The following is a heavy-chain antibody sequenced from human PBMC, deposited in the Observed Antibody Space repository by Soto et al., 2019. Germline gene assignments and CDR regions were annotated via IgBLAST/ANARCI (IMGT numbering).Heavy chain of an antibody. V-gene: IGHV3-15*07. CDR1: GFTISHDS. Sequence: EVQLVESGGGFIYPGGSLRLSCAASGFTISHDSMNWVRQAPGKGLEWVARIKTDTEGGTTDYAAAVKGTFTVSRDDSKNTLYLQMNSLKNEDTAVYYCTTGSEEGDWGQGTTVTVSS. CDR2: IKTDTEGGTT. J-gene: IGHJ6*02. CDR3: TTGSEEGD.